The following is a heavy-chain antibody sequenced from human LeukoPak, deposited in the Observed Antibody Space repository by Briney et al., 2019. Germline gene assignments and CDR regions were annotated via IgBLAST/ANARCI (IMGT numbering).Heavy chain of an antibody. J-gene: IGHJ4*02. CDR2: MNPNSGNT. CDR3: ARIRGSGSYYSFGY. D-gene: IGHD3-10*01. Sequence: ASVKVSCKASGYTFTSYDINWVRRAAGQGLEGRGWMNPNSGNTVYAQKFQGRVTMTRNTSISTAYMELSSLRSEDTAVYYCARIRGSGSYYSFGYWGQGTLVTVSS. V-gene: IGHV1-8*01. CDR1: GYTFTSYD.